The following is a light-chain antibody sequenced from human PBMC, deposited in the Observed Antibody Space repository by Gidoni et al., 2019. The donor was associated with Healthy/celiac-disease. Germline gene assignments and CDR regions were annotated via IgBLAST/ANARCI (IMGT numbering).Light chain of an antibody. V-gene: IGKV3-15*01. J-gene: IGKJ2*01. CDR3: QQYNNWPRT. Sequence: ELVITQSPATLSVSPGERATLSCRASQSVSSNLAWYQQKPGQAPRLLIYGASTRATGIPARFSGSGSGTEFTLTISSLQSEDFAVYYCQQYNNWPRTFGQGTKLEIK. CDR1: QSVSSN. CDR2: GAS.